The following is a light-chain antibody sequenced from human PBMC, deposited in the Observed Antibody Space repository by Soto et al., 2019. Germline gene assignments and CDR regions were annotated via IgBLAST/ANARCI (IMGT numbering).Light chain of an antibody. CDR2: RDS. Sequence: SYELTQPLSVSVALGQTARITCGGNNIGSKNVHGYQQKPGQAPVLVIYRDSNRPSGIPERFSGSNSGNTATLTISIAQAGDEADYYCQVWDSSTARVFGGGTMLTVL. V-gene: IGLV3-9*01. CDR3: QVWDSSTARV. CDR1: NIGSKN. J-gene: IGLJ3*02.